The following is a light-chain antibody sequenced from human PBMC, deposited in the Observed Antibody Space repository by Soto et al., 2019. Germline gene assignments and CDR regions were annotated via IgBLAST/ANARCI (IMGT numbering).Light chain of an antibody. CDR2: DVR. CDR1: SSDVGGYNY. V-gene: IGLV2-14*01. CDR3: SSYTTISTYV. Sequence: QSVLTQPASVSGSPGQSITISCTGTSSDVGGYNYVSWYQQHPGKAPTLMIYDVRNRPSGVSNRFSGSKSVNTASLTISGLQAEDEADYYCSSYTTISTYVFGTGTKVTVL. J-gene: IGLJ1*01.